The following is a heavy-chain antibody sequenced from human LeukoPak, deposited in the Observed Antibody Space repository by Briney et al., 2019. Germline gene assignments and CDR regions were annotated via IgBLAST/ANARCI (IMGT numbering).Heavy chain of an antibody. Sequence: PGGSLRLSCAASGFTFSSYAMHWVRQAPGKGLEWVSGISWNSGSIGYADCVKGRFTISRDNAKNSLYLQMNSLRAEDTALYYCAKDIGRFPHALDIWGQGTMVTVSS. V-gene: IGHV3-9*01. D-gene: IGHD2-21*01. J-gene: IGHJ3*02. CDR3: AKDIGRFPHALDI. CDR2: ISWNSGSI. CDR1: GFTFSSYA.